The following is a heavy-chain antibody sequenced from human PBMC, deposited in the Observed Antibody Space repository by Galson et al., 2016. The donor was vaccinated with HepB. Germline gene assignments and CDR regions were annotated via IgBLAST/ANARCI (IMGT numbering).Heavy chain of an antibody. J-gene: IGHJ4*02. V-gene: IGHV3-30*18. CDR1: GFTFSSYG. D-gene: IGHD3-22*01. CDR3: AKGRERYYYDSTAFDY. CDR2: ISYDENHN. Sequence: SLRLSCAASGFTFSSYGMHWVRQTPGKGLEWVAGISYDENHNVQADSVKGRFTISRDNANNTLFLQMNSLRPQDTAVYFCAKGRERYYYDSTAFDYWGQGTLVTVSS.